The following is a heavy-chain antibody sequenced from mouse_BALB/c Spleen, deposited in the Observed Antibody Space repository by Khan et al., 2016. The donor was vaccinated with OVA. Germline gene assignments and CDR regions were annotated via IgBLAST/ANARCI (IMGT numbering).Heavy chain of an antibody. Sequence: EVQLQESGPELVKPGASVRISCKTSGYTFTEYTMHWVKQSHGKSLEWLGGFNPNNGGTSYNQKFKGKATLTVDNSSSTAYMELRSLTSEDSAVYYCTRRDYYAYYWFFDVWGAGTTVTVSS. CDR3: TRRDYYAYYWFFDV. J-gene: IGHJ1*01. CDR2: FNPNNGGT. V-gene: IGHV1-22*01. CDR1: GYTFTEYT. D-gene: IGHD1-2*01.